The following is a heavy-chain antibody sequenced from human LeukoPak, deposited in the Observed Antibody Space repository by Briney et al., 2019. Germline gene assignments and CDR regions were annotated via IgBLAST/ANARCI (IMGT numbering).Heavy chain of an antibody. CDR3: ARERGKNWNYTPLDAFDI. J-gene: IGHJ3*02. V-gene: IGHV3-21*01. CDR2: ISSSSSYI. Sequence: PGGSLRLSCAASGFTFSSYSMNWVRQAPGKGLEWVSSISSSSSYISYADSVKGRFTISRDNAKNSLYLQMNSLRAEDTAVYYCARERGKNWNYTPLDAFDIWGQGTMVTVSS. D-gene: IGHD1-7*01. CDR1: GFTFSSYS.